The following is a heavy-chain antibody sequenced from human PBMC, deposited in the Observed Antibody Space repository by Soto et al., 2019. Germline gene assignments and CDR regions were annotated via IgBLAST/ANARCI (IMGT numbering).Heavy chain of an antibody. J-gene: IGHJ3*02. V-gene: IGHV1-2*04. CDR3: ARTVASDYDFWCGYKGGNDAFDI. D-gene: IGHD3-3*01. CDR1: GYTFTGYY. CDR2: INPNSGDT. Sequence: QVQLVQSGAEVKKPGASVKVSCKASGYTFTGYYMHWVRQAPGQGLEWMGWINPNSGDTNYAQKFQGWGTLTRGTAISTAYMGVRRLRSDDTAVYYCARTVASDYDFWCGYKGGNDAFDIWGQGTMVTVSS.